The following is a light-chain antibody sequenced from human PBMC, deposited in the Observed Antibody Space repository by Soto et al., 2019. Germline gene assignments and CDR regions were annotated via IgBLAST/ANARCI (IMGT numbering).Light chain of an antibody. Sequence: DIHMTQSPSTLSASVGDRVTITCRASQSISSWLAWYQQKPGTAPKLLIYKASSLQSGVPSRFSGSGSGTESNPTISSLQPHDVATYYCQHYSSYPYNFGQGTKLEIK. CDR2: KAS. V-gene: IGKV1-5*03. CDR3: QHYSSYPYN. J-gene: IGKJ2*01. CDR1: QSISSW.